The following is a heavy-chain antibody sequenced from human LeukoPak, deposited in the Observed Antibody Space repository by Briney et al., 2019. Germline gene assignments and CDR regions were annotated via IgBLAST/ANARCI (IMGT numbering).Heavy chain of an antibody. CDR1: GYTFTGYY. CDR3: ARDSKRIFGVVAKSYGMDV. J-gene: IGHJ6*02. Sequence: ASVKVSCTASGYTFTGYYMHWVRQAPGQGLEWMGWINPNSSGTNYAQKFQGRVTMTRDTSISTAYMELSRLRSDDTAVYYCARDSKRIFGVVAKSYGMDVWGQGTTVTVSS. CDR2: INPNSSGT. V-gene: IGHV1-2*02. D-gene: IGHD3-3*01.